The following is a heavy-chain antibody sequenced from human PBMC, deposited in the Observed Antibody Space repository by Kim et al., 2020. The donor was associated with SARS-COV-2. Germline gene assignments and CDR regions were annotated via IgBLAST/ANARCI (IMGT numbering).Heavy chain of an antibody. CDR1: GYKFIDYY. V-gene: IGHV1-2*06. Sequence: ASVKVSCKASGYKFIDYYMHWVRQAPGQGLEWMGRINPNSGGTNYAQKFQGRVTMTRDTSISTAYMELSRLRFDDTAVYYCATCGGGSCYLGWGQGTLVTVSS. CDR2: INPNSGGT. D-gene: IGHD2-15*01. CDR3: ATCGGGSCYLG. J-gene: IGHJ4*02.